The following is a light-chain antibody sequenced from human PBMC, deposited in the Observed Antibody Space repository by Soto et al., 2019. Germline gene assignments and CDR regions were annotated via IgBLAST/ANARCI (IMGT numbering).Light chain of an antibody. J-gene: IGKJ4*01. CDR3: QQYKNWPPLT. CDR1: QSVSYN. Sequence: EIVMTQSPATLSVSPGETATLSCRASQSVSYNLAWYQQKPGQGPRLLIYGAFTRATGIPARFSGSGSGTEVTLTISSLQSGDFAVYYCQQYKNWPPLTFGGGTKVEIK. V-gene: IGKV3-15*01. CDR2: GAF.